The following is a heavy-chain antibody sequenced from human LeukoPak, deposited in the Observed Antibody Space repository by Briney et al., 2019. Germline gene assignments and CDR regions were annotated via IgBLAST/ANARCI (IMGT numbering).Heavy chain of an antibody. J-gene: IGHJ4*02. Sequence: SETLSLTCTVSGGSISSYYRSWIRQPPGKGLEWIGYIYYSGSTNYNPSLKSRVTISVDTSKNQFSLKLSSVTAADTAVYYCARVGSGWGNLFDYWGQGTLVTVSS. V-gene: IGHV4-59*01. CDR1: GGSISSYY. D-gene: IGHD7-27*01. CDR2: IYYSGST. CDR3: ARVGSGWGNLFDY.